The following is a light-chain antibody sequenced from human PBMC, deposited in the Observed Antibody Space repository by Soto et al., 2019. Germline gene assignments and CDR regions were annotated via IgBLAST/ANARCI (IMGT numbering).Light chain of an antibody. V-gene: IGKV3-20*01. CDR1: QNVNSRY. J-gene: IGKJ4*01. CDR2: ATS. CDR3: QQYDSSHLT. Sequence: ENVLTQSPGTLSLSPGERATLSCRASQNVNSRYLAWYQQKPGQAPSLLVYATSSRAAGIPDRFSGSGSGTDFTLTISRLEPEDFAVYYCQQYDSSHLTFGGGTKVEIK.